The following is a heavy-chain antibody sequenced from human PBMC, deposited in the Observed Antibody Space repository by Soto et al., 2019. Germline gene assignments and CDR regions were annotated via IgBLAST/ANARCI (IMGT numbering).Heavy chain of an antibody. CDR1: GFTFSNYG. Sequence: QVQLVESGGGVVQPGMSLRLSCAASGFTFSNYGMHWVRQAPGKGLEWVAVIWDDGSNTYYTDSVKGRFTISRDNSKNTLYLQMTRLRAEDTAGYYLARVTGSGTAEVGFDYWGQGTLVIVSS. V-gene: IGHV3-33*01. CDR3: ARVTGSGTAEVGFDY. J-gene: IGHJ4*02. D-gene: IGHD3-10*01. CDR2: IWDDGSNT.